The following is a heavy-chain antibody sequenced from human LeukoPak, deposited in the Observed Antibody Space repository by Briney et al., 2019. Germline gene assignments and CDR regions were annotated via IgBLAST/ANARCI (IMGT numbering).Heavy chain of an antibody. D-gene: IGHD2/OR15-2a*01. CDR2: IRSKANSYAT. V-gene: IGHV3-73*01. J-gene: IGHJ4*02. CDR1: GFTFSSYG. Sequence: GRSLRLSCAASGFTFSSYGMHWVRQASGKGLEWVGHIRSKANSYATTYAASVKGRFTISRDDSENTAYLQMNSLKTEDTAVYYCTRQDGTTYYRGTDYWGQGTLVTVSS. CDR3: TRQDGTTYYRGTDY.